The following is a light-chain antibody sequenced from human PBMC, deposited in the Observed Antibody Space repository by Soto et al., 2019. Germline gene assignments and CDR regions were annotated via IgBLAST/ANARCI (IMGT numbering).Light chain of an antibody. CDR2: DDS. V-gene: IGLV3-21*02. Sequence: SSELTQPPSVSVAPGQTARITCGGSNIGSKSVHWYQQKPGQAPVLVVYDDSDRPSGIPERFSGSNSGNSATLTISRVEAGDEADYYCHMWDSSSDHVVFGGGTKLTVL. CDR1: NIGSKS. CDR3: HMWDSSSDHVV. J-gene: IGLJ2*01.